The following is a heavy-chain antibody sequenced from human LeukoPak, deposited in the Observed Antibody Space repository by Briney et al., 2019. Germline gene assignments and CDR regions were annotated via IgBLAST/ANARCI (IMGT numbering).Heavy chain of an antibody. CDR2: IKEDGSEK. Sequence: GGSLRLSCGASGFTFSNYWMNWVRQAPGKGLEWVANIKEDGSEKYYVDSVRGRFTISRDNAKNSLFLQMNSLRAEDTAVYYCARDLQCGGDCHYDALDIWGQGTLVTVSS. CDR3: ARDLQCGGDCHYDALDI. CDR1: GFTFSNYW. J-gene: IGHJ3*02. V-gene: IGHV3-7*01. D-gene: IGHD2-21*02.